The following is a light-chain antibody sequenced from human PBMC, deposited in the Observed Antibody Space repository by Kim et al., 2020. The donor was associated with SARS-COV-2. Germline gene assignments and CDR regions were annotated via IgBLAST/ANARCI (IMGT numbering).Light chain of an antibody. CDR1: HDISSS. Sequence: ASAGDRVTITCRASHDISSSLAWYQQKPGKAPKLLIYTASGLQSGVPSRFSGSGSGTDFTLTINSLKPEDFATYYCQQAKNFPWTFGQGTKVDIK. J-gene: IGKJ1*01. CDR3: QQAKNFPWT. CDR2: TAS. V-gene: IGKV1D-12*01.